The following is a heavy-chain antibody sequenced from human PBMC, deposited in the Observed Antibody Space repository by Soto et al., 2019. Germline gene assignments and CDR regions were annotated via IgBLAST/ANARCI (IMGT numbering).Heavy chain of an antibody. V-gene: IGHV1-2*04. CDR1: GCTFTGYY. CDR3: ARAGYNWTRWAMDV. D-gene: IGHD1-20*01. J-gene: IGHJ6*03. Sequence: GASVKVSCKASGCTFTGYYMHWVRQAPGQGLEWMGWINPNSGGTNYAQKFQGWVTMTRDTSISTAYMELSRLRSDDTAVYYCARAGYNWTRWAMDVWGKGTTVTVSS. CDR2: INPNSGGT.